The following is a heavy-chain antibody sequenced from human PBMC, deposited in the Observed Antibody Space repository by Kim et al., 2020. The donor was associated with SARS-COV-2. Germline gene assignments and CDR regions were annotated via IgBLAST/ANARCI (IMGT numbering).Heavy chain of an antibody. V-gene: IGHV4-39*07. D-gene: IGHD3-9*01. J-gene: IGHJ3*02. Sequence: PSLKSRITISIDTSKNQFSLKLSSVTAAYTAVYYCAKDDILTGGVGAFDIWGQGTMVTVSS. CDR3: AKDDILTGGVGAFDI.